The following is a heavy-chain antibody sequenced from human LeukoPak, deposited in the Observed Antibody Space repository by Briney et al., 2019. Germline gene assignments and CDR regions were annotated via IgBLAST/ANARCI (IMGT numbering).Heavy chain of an antibody. D-gene: IGHD2-21*02. CDR1: GFTFSTYA. CDR2: FGGSGGTI. Sequence: PVGSLRLSCAASGFTFSTYAMSWVRQAPGKGLEWVSHFGGSGGTILYADSVKGRFTISRDNSKNTLYLQMNSLRAEDTAVYYCAKSDCGGDCHLLDYWGQGTLVAVSS. CDR3: AKSDCGGDCHLLDY. V-gene: IGHV3-23*01. J-gene: IGHJ4*02.